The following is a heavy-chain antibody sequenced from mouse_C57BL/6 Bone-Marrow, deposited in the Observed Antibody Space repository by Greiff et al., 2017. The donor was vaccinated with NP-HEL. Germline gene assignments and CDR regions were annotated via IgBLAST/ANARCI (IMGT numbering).Heavy chain of an antibody. CDR1: GYAFSSYW. V-gene: IGHV1-80*01. CDR3: ARLPANWDWYFDV. Sequence: QVQLQQSGAELVKPGASVKISCKASGYAFSSYWMNWVKQRPGKGLEWIGQIYPGDGDTNYNGKFKGKATLTADKSSSTAYMQLSSLTSEDSAVYFCARLPANWDWYFDVWGTGTTVTVSS. J-gene: IGHJ1*03. D-gene: IGHD4-1*01. CDR2: IYPGDGDT.